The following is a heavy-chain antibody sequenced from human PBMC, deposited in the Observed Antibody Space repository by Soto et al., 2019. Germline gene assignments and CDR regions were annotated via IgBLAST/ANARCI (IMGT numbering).Heavy chain of an antibody. J-gene: IGHJ4*02. D-gene: IGHD6-13*01. CDR3: AKDSGSWYFTFDY. V-gene: IGHV3-23*01. Sequence: ETLSLSCAASGFTFSSYGMSWVRQAPGKGLEWVSVISGSGGSTYYADSVKGRFTISRDNSKTTLYLQMNSLRAEDTAVHYCAKDSGSWYFTFDYWGQGTQVTVSS. CDR1: GFTFSSYG. CDR2: ISGSGGST.